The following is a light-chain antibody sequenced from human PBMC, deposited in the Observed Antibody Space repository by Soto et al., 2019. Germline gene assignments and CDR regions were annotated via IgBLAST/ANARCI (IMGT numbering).Light chain of an antibody. CDR2: DAS. Sequence: DIQMTQSPSTLSASVGDRVTITCRASQSISRLLAWYQQKPGKAPNRLIYDASSLESGVPSRFSGSGSGTEFTLTISRLQPDDFAPYYFQQYNSNPVTFGGGNKVES. CDR1: QSISRL. J-gene: IGKJ4*01. V-gene: IGKV1-5*01. CDR3: QQYNSNPVT.